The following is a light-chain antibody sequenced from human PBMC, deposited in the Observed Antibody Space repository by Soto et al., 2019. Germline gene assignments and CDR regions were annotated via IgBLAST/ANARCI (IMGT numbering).Light chain of an antibody. J-gene: IGKJ4*01. Sequence: EFVLTPSPGTLSLSPGERATLSCRASQTVRNNYLAWYQQKPGQAPRLLIYDASSRATGLPDRFSGGGSGTDFTLTSSRLEPEDVVVYYCQQFSSYPLTFGGGTKGEIK. CDR1: QTVRNNY. CDR3: QQFSSYPLT. V-gene: IGKV3-20*01. CDR2: DAS.